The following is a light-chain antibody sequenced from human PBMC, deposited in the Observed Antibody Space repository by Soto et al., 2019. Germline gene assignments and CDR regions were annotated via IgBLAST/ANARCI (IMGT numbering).Light chain of an antibody. J-gene: IGLJ2*01. Sequence: QLVLTQSPSASASLGASVKLTCNLSSGHSSYAIAWHQQQPEKGPRYLMNLNIDGSHSKGDGIPDRFSGSSSGAERYLTISSLQSEDEADYYCQTWVTGIVVFGGGTKVTVL. CDR2: LNIDGSH. CDR1: SGHSSYA. V-gene: IGLV4-69*01. CDR3: QTWVTGIVV.